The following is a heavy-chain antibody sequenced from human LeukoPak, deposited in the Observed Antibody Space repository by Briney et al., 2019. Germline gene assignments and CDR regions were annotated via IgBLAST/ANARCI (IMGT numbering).Heavy chain of an antibody. J-gene: IGHJ4*02. Sequence: PGGSLRLSCAASGFTFSNAWMSWVRQAPGEGLEWVSAISGSGGSTYYADSVKGRFTISRDNSKNTLYLQMNSLRAEDTAVYYCAKEIYDYVWGSYRYPFDYWGQGTLVTVSS. CDR2: ISGSGGST. CDR1: GFTFSNAW. V-gene: IGHV3-23*01. D-gene: IGHD3-16*02. CDR3: AKEIYDYVWGSYRYPFDY.